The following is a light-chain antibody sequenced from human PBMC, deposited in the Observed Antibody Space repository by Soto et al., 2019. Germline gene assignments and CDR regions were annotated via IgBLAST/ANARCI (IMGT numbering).Light chain of an antibody. CDR2: GAS. CDR3: QQYGSSLTWT. Sequence: EIVLTHSPGTLSLSPCERATLSCSASQSVSSSYLAWYQQKPGQAPRLLIYGASSRATGIPDRFSGSGSGTDFTLTISRLEPEDFAVYYCQQYGSSLTWTFGQGTKVDIK. V-gene: IGKV3-20*01. J-gene: IGKJ1*01. CDR1: QSVSSSY.